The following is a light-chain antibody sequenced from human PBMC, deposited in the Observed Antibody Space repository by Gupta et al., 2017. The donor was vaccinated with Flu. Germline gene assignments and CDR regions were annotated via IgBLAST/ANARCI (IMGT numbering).Light chain of an antibody. Sequence: GQTVRITCQGDSRRSYYASWYQQKPGQAPVLVIYGKNNRPSGIPDRFSGSSSGNTASLTITGAQAEDEADYYCNSRDSSGNHVVFGGGTKLTVL. J-gene: IGLJ2*01. CDR1: SRRSYY. CDR2: GKN. V-gene: IGLV3-19*01. CDR3: NSRDSSGNHVV.